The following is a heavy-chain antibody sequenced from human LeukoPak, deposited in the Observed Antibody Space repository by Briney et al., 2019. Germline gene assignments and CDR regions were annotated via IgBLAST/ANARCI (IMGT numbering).Heavy chain of an antibody. Sequence: SVKVSCKASGGTFSKYTISWVRQAPGQGLEWMGGIIPIFGTANYAQKFQGRVTITADESTSTAYMELSSLRSEDTAVYYCARHEEGHYYDSTPPNFDYWGQGTLVTVSS. J-gene: IGHJ4*02. CDR3: ARHEEGHYYDSTPPNFDY. V-gene: IGHV1-69*13. CDR2: IIPIFGTA. CDR1: GGTFSKYT. D-gene: IGHD3-22*01.